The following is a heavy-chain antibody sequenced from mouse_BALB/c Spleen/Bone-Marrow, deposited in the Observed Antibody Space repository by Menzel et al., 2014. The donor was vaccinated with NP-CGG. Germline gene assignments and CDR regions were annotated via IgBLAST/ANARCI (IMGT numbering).Heavy chain of an antibody. D-gene: IGHD4-1*01. CDR2: IHYSVGT. CDR3: ARKGTGTSYFDY. V-gene: IGHV3-1*02. J-gene: IGHJ2*01. CDR1: GFSITSGYS. Sequence: EVQRVESGPDLVKPSQSLSLTCTVTGFSITSGYSWHWIRQFPGNKLEWMGYIHYSVGTNYNPSLKSRISITRDTSKNQFFLRLKSVTTEDTATYYCARKGTGTSYFDYWGQGTPLTVSS.